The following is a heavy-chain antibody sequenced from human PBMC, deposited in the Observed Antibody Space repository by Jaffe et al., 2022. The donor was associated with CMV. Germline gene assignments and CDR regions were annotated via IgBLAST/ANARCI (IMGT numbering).Heavy chain of an antibody. CDR1: GYSFTSYW. D-gene: IGHD6-6*01. V-gene: IGHV5-10-1*03. Sequence: EVQLVQSGAEVKKPGESLRISCKGSGYSFTSYWISWVRQMPGKGLEWMGRIDPSDSYTNYSPSFQGHVTISADKSISTAYLQWSSLKASDTAMYYCARTGVAAPKGYFSYYYMDVWGKGTTVTVSS. CDR2: IDPSDSYT. CDR3: ARTGVAAPKGYFSYYYMDV. J-gene: IGHJ6*03.